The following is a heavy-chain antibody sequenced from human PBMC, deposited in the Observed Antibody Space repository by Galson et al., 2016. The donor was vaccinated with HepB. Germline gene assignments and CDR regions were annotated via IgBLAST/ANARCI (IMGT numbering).Heavy chain of an antibody. Sequence: TLSLTCTVSGGSISSGSYYWSWVRQPAGKAVEWIGRIYTSGTTNYNPSPRSRVTISVDTSKNQFSLKLSSVTAADTAVYYCAKYNWNDVGAFDIWGPGTMVTVSS. CDR1: GGSISSGSYY. CDR2: IYTSGTT. CDR3: AKYNWNDVGAFDI. D-gene: IGHD1-1*01. V-gene: IGHV4-61*02. J-gene: IGHJ3*02.